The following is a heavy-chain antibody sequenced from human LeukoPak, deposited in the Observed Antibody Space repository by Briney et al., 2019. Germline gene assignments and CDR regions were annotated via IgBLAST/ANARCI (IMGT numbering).Heavy chain of an antibody. CDR1: GGTFSSYA. J-gene: IGHJ4*02. CDR3: ARDGGYYDMISPLGY. Sequence: ASVKVSCKASGGTFSSYAISWVRQAPGQGLEWMGGIIPIFGRANYAQKFQGRVTITADESTSTAYMELSSLRSEDTAVYYCARDGGYYDMISPLGYWGQGTLVTVSS. CDR2: IIPIFGRA. D-gene: IGHD3-22*01. V-gene: IGHV1-69*13.